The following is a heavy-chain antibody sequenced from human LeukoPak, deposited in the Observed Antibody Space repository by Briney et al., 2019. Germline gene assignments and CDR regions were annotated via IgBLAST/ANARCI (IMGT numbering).Heavy chain of an antibody. CDR2: ISGSGGST. V-gene: IGHV3-23*01. J-gene: IGHJ4*02. CDR3: VRISRGYSGYDTSDY. CDR1: GFTFSSYA. Sequence: GGSLRLSCAASGFTFSSYAMSWVRQAPGKGLEWVSAISGSGGSTYYADSVKGRFTISRDNSKNTLYLQMNSLRAEDTAVYYCVRISRGYSGYDTSDYWGQGTLVTVSS. D-gene: IGHD5-12*01.